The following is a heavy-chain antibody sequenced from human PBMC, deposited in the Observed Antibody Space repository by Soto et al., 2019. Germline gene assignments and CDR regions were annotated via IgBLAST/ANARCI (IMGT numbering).Heavy chain of an antibody. Sequence: GGSLRLSCAASGFAFSSYSMNWVRQAPGKGLEWVSAISGSGGSTYYADSVKGRFTISRDNSKNTLYLQMNSLRAEDTAVYYCAEGGLAASGWFSGNWFDPWGQGTLVTVSS. CDR2: ISGSGGST. D-gene: IGHD6-19*01. CDR3: AEGGLAASGWFSGNWFDP. V-gene: IGHV3-23*01. CDR1: GFAFSSYS. J-gene: IGHJ5*02.